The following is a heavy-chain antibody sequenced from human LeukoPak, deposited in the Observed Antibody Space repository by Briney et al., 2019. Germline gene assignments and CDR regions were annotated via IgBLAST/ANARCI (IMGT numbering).Heavy chain of an antibody. J-gene: IGHJ4*02. CDR1: GFSFSDYE. Sequence: GGSLRLSCEVSGFSFSDYEMNCVRQAPGKGLECLAFISKSGTEIYYADSVRGRFTISRDSAKRSLYLQMNSLREDDTAIYYCARRFDSWGQGTLVTVSS. CDR3: ARRFDS. V-gene: IGHV3-48*03. CDR2: ISKSGTEI.